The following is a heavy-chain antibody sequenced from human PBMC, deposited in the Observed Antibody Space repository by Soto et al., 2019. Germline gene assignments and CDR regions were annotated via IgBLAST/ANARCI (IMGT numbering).Heavy chain of an antibody. D-gene: IGHD6-25*01. CDR3: ATMGTPATGLYFFDY. CDR2: ISYSGST. Sequence: QVQLQESGPGLVKPSQTLSLTCTVSGGSISSGNYYWSWIRQPPGKGLEWIGFISYSGSTYYSTSLTSRVNISVDTYKSQFSLNLSFVTAAVTALYYCATMGTPATGLYFFDYWGQGSLVTVSS. V-gene: IGHV4-30-4*01. J-gene: IGHJ4*02. CDR1: GGSISSGNYY.